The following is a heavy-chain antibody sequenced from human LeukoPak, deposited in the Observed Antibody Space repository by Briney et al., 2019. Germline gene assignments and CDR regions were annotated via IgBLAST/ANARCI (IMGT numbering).Heavy chain of an antibody. CDR2: IKLDGSEK. CDR3: ARDPTFSVAPQVLDI. J-gene: IGHJ3*02. V-gene: IGHV3-7*01. Sequence: GGSLRLSCAASGFTFNSYWMSWVRQAPGKGLEWVANIKLDGSEKYYVDSVRGRFTISRDNAKNSLYLQMNSLTAEDTAVYYCARDPTFSVAPQVLDIWGGGTLVTVSS. D-gene: IGHD3-10*01. CDR1: GFTFNSYW.